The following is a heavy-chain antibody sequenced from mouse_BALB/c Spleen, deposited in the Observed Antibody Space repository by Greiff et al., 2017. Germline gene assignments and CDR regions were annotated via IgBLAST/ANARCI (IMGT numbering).Heavy chain of an antibody. CDR1: GFTFSDYY. CDR3: ARDLLKGYDGGGYAMDY. Sequence: EVQVVESGGGLVKPGGSLKLSCAASGFTFSDYYMYWVRQTPEKRLEWVATISDGGSYTYYPDSVKGRFTISRDNAKNNLYLQMSSLKSEDTAMYYCARDLLKGYDGGGYAMDYWGQGTSVTVSS. CDR2: ISDGGSYT. V-gene: IGHV5-4*02. D-gene: IGHD2-2*01. J-gene: IGHJ4*01.